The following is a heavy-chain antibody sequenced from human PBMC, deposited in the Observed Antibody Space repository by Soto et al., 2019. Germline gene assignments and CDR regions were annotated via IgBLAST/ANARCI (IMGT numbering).Heavy chain of an antibody. CDR3: AKDLHITMIVVVYSFDY. V-gene: IGHV3-23*01. CDR2: ISGSGGST. J-gene: IGHJ4*02. D-gene: IGHD3-22*01. CDR1: GFTFSSYA. Sequence: QPGGSLRLSCAASGFTFSSYAMSWVRQAPGKGLEWVSAISGSGGSTYYADSVKGRFTISRDNSKNTLYLQMNSLRAEDTAVYYCAKDLHITMIVVVYSFDYWGQGTLVTVSS.